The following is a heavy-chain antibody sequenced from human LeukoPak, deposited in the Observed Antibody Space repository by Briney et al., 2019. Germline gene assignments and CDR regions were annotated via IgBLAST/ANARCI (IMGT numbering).Heavy chain of an antibody. J-gene: IGHJ4*02. D-gene: IGHD2-15*01. CDR1: GFTFSSYA. Sequence: GGSLRLSCAASGFTFSSYAMSWVRQAPGKGLEWVSAISGSGGSTYYADSVKGRFTISRDNSKNTLYLQINSLRAEDTAVYYCAKDGLAGGYCSGGSCYSYDYWGQGTLVTVSS. CDR3: AKDGLAGGYCSGGSCYSYDY. V-gene: IGHV3-23*01. CDR2: ISGSGGST.